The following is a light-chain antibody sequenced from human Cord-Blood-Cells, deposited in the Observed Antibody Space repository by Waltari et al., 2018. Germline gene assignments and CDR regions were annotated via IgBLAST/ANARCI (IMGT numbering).Light chain of an antibody. CDR1: HGNSSY. CDR2: AAS. V-gene: IGKV1-8*01. J-gene: IGKJ2*01. CDR3: QQYYSYPYT. Sequence: AIRMTQSPSSLSASTGDRVTITCRASHGNSSYLAWYQQKPGKAPKLLIYAASTLQSGVPSRFSGSGSGTDFTLTISCLQSEDFATYYCQQYYSYPYTFGQGTKLEIK.